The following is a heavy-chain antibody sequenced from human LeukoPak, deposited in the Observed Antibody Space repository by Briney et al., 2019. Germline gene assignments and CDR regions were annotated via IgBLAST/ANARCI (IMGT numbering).Heavy chain of an antibody. J-gene: IGHJ6*03. CDR2: ISSSSSSYI. D-gene: IGHD4-17*01. CDR1: GFTFNTYN. CDR3: ATYGDYELYYYYYMDV. Sequence: GGSLSLSCAASGFTFNTYNMNWVRQAPGKGLEWVSSISSSSSSYIYYADSVKGRFTISRDNAKNSLYLQMNSLRAEDTAVYYCATYGDYELYYYYYMDVWGKGTTVTVSS. V-gene: IGHV3-21*01.